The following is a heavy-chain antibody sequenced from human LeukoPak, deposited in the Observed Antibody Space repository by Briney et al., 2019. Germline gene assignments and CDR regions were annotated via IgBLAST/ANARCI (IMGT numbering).Heavy chain of an antibody. V-gene: IGHV3-21*01. J-gene: IGHJ4*02. CDR2: ISSSSSYI. D-gene: IGHD6-19*01. CDR1: GFTFSNYS. CDR3: ARPNRGYSSGWYTMDYFDY. Sequence: GGSLRLSCAASGFTFSNYSMNWVRQAPGKGLEWVSSISSSSSYIYYADSVKGRFTISRDNAKNSLYLQMNSLRAEDTAVYYCARPNRGYSSGWYTMDYFDYWGQGTLVTVSS.